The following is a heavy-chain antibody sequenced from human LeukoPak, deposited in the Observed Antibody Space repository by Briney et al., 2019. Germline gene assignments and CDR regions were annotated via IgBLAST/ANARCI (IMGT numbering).Heavy chain of an antibody. CDR1: GFTFTRNA. D-gene: IGHD3-10*01. CDR3: AKDPLVRGVTYDY. Sequence: PGGSLRLSCAASGFTFTRNAMAWVRQAPGKGLEWVSAIDGSGGTTFYADSVKGRFTISRDNSKNTLYLQMNSLRAEDTAVYYCAKDPLVRGVTYDYWGQGTLVTVSS. V-gene: IGHV3-23*01. CDR2: IDGSGGTT. J-gene: IGHJ4*02.